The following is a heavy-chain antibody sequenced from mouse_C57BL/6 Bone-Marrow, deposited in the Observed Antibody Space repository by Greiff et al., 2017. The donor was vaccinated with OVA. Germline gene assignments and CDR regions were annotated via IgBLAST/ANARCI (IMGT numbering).Heavy chain of an antibody. CDR1: GFNIKDDY. Sequence: EVQLQESGAELVRPGASVKLSCTASGFNIKDDYMHWVKQRPEQGLEWIGWIDPENGDTEYASKIQGKATITADTSSNTAYLQLSSLTSEDTAVYYCTTGTWFAYWGQGTLVTVSA. V-gene: IGHV14-4*01. CDR3: TTGTWFAY. J-gene: IGHJ3*01. D-gene: IGHD4-1*01. CDR2: IDPENGDT.